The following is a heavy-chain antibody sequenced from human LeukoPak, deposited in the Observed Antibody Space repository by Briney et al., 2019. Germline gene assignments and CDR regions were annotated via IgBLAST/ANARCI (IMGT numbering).Heavy chain of an antibody. CDR2: INPNSGGT. Sequence: ASVKVSCKASGYTFTGYYMHWVRQAPGQGLEWMGWINPNSGGTNYAQKFQGRVTMTRDTSISTAYMELSRLRSDDTAVYYCARDAEPLRYFDWLPPRSNWFDPWGQGTLVTVSS. J-gene: IGHJ5*02. CDR3: ARDAEPLRYFDWLPPRSNWFDP. CDR1: GYTFTGYY. V-gene: IGHV1-2*02. D-gene: IGHD3-9*01.